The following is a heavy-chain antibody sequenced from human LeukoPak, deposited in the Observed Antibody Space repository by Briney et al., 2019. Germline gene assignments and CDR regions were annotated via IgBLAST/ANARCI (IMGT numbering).Heavy chain of an antibody. V-gene: IGHV3-72*01. CDR1: GFTFSDHY. D-gene: IGHD1-1*01. Sequence: GGSLRLSCAASGFTFSDHYMDWVRQAPGKGLEWVCRIRNKANSYTTEYAASVKGRFSISRDESENLVYLQMNSLKTEDTAVYYRARGPSISTTHTAYYYGMDVRGKGTTVTVSS. CDR2: IRNKANSYTT. CDR3: ARGPSISTTHTAYYYGMDV. J-gene: IGHJ6*04.